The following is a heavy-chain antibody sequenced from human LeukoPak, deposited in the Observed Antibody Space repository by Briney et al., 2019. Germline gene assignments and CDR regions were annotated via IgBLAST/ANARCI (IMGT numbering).Heavy chain of an antibody. CDR2: ISYNGGST. CDR3: ARTEVVVVATEYFQH. Sequence: QSGGSLRLSCAASGFTFTNYAMHWVRQTPGKGLEYVSAISYNGGSTYYADSVKGRFTISRDNAKNSLYLQMNSLRAEDTAVYYCARTEVVVVATEYFQHWGQGTLVTVSS. D-gene: IGHD2-15*01. CDR1: GFTFTNYA. J-gene: IGHJ1*01. V-gene: IGHV3-64*02.